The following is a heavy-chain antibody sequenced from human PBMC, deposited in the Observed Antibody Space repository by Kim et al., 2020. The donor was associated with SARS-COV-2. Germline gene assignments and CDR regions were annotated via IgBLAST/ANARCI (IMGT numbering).Heavy chain of an antibody. D-gene: IGHD6-19*01. V-gene: IGHV1-18*01. CDR2: ISAYNGNT. Sequence: ASVKVSCKASGYTFTSYGISWVRQAPGQGLEWMGWISAYNGNTNYAQKLQGRVTMTTDTSTSTAYMELRSLRSDDTAVYYCARVTQYSSGWYRIGGGYYYGMDVWGQGTTVTVSS. J-gene: IGHJ6*02. CDR1: GYTFTSYG. CDR3: ARVTQYSSGWYRIGGGYYYGMDV.